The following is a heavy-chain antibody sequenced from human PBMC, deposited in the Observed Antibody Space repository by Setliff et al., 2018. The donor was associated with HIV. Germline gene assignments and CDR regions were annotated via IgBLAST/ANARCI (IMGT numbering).Heavy chain of an antibody. D-gene: IGHD1-26*01. CDR1: GDTFTTYD. CDR2: MNTNSCNT. Sequence: ASVKVSCKASGDTFTTYDINWARQATGQGPEWIGWMNTNSCNTGYAQKFQVRVTMTRNTSISTAYMEFSSLRSEDTAVYYCARYRPNHPQHAFDIWGQGTMVTVSS. CDR3: ARYRPNHPQHAFDI. J-gene: IGHJ3*02. V-gene: IGHV1-8*02.